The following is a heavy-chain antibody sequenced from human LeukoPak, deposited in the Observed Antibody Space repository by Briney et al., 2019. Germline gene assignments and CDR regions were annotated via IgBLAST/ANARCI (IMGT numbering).Heavy chain of an antibody. V-gene: IGHV1-8*01. Sequence: ASVKVSCKASGYTFTSYDINWVRQATGQGLEWMGWMNPNSGNAGYAQKFQGRVTMTRNTSISTAYMELSSLRSEDTAVYYCARGEFGAYYYDSSGYSYYYGMDVWGQGTTVTVSS. J-gene: IGHJ6*02. CDR2: MNPNSGNA. CDR1: GYTFTSYD. CDR3: ARGEFGAYYYDSSGYSYYYGMDV. D-gene: IGHD3-22*01.